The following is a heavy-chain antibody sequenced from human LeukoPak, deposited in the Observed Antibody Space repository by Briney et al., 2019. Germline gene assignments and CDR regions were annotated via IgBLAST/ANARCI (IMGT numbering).Heavy chain of an antibody. CDR3: AKDWGQVPASISGH. CDR1: GFTFSSYA. V-gene: IGHV3-23*01. CDR2: ISGSGGST. Sequence: GGSLRLSCAASGFTFSSYAMSWVRQAPGKGLEWVSAISGSGGSTYYADSVKGRFTISRDNSKNTLYLQMNSLRAEDTAVYYCAKDWGQVPASISGHWGQGTLVTVSS. J-gene: IGHJ1*01. D-gene: IGHD2-2*01.